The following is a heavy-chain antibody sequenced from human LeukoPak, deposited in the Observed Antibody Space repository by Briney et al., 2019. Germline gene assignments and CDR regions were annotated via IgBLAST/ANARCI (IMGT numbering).Heavy chain of an antibody. Sequence: GGSLRLSCAASGFTFSSYAMSWVRQAPGKGLEWVSIISDSGGTTYYADSVKGRFTISRDNSKNTLYLQMNSLRAEDTAVYYCAKSVPRGYSSSWVPYWGQGTLVTVSS. D-gene: IGHD6-13*01. CDR3: AKSVPRGYSSSWVPY. CDR1: GFTFSSYA. V-gene: IGHV3-23*01. J-gene: IGHJ4*02. CDR2: ISDSGGTT.